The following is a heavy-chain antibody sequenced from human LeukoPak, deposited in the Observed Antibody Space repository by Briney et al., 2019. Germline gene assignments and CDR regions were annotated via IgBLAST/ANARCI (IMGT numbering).Heavy chain of an antibody. J-gene: IGHJ4*02. CDR2: ISSGSGYI. CDR1: GFTFSSYS. V-gene: IGHV3-21*01. D-gene: IGHD3-10*01. Sequence: GGSLRLSCAASGFTFSSYSMNWVRQAPGKGLEWVSSISSGSGYIYYADSVKGRFTISRDNAKNSLSLQMNSLRAEDTAVYYCARDSSSRGPYYFDYWGQGTLVTVSS. CDR3: ARDSSSRGPYYFDY.